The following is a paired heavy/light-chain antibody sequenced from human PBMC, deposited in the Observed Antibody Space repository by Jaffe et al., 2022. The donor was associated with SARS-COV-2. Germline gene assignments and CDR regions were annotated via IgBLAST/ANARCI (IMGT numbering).Light chain of an antibody. CDR3: QQYNSYPWT. CDR1: QNINSW. J-gene: IGKJ1*01. V-gene: IGKV1-5*03. Sequence: DIHMTQSPSTLSASVGDRVTITCRASQNINSWLAWYQHKPGKAPKLLIYKTSSLESGVPSRFSGSGPGTEFTLTISSLQPDDFATYYCQQYNSYPWTFGQGTKVEIK. CDR2: KTS.
Heavy chain of an antibody. Sequence: EVRLVESGGGLVQPGGSLTLSCAASGFTFGTYWMTWVRQAPGKGLEWVANIKQDGSEKYYVDSVKGRFTISRDNAKNSLYLQMNSLRAEDTAVYYCAPYHCNGASCPFAHWGQGTLVTVSS. CDR2: IKQDGSEK. V-gene: IGHV3-7*01. D-gene: IGHD2-15*01. CDR1: GFTFGTYW. J-gene: IGHJ4*02. CDR3: APYHCNGASCPFAH.